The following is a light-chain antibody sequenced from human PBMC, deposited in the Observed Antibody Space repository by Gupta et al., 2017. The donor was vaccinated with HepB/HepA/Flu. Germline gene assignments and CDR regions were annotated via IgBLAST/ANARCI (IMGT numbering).Light chain of an antibody. J-gene: IGLJ2*01. CDR1: SSDVGGYNY. Sequence: QPALTQPASVSGSPGQSITISCTGTSSDVGGYNYVSWYQQHPGKAPKLMIYDVSNRPSGVSNRFSGSKSGNTASLTISGRQAEDEADYYGSSYTSSSTLVFGGGTKLTVL. CDR3: SSYTSSSTLV. CDR2: DVS. V-gene: IGLV2-14*01.